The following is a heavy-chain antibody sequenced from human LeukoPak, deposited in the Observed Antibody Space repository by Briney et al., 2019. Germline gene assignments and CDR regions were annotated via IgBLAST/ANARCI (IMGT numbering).Heavy chain of an antibody. Sequence: SETLSLTCTVSGGSISSYYWSWIRQPPGKGLEWIGYIYYIGSTNYNPSLKSRVTISVDTSKNQFSLKLSSVTAADTAVYYCARLLANTYYYDSSGYCAFDIWGQGTMVTVSS. CDR1: GGSISSYY. D-gene: IGHD3-22*01. CDR3: ARLLANTYYYDSSGYCAFDI. V-gene: IGHV4-59*08. CDR2: IYYIGST. J-gene: IGHJ3*02.